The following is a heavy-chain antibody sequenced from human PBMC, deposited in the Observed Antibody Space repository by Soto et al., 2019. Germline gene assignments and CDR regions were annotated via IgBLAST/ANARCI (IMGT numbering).Heavy chain of an antibody. CDR1: GGTLSSYT. D-gene: IGHD6-19*01. Sequence: SVKVSCKASGGTLSSYTVSWVRQAPGQGLEWMGRIIPILGIANYAQKFQGRVTITADKSTSTAYMELSSLRSEDTAVYYCASPRSVAGIRPLNYFDYWGQGTLVTVSS. V-gene: IGHV1-69*02. CDR2: IIPILGIA. J-gene: IGHJ4*02. CDR3: ASPRSVAGIRPLNYFDY.